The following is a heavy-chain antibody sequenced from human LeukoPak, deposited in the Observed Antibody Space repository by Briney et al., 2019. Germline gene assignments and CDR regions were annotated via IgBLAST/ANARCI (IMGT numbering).Heavy chain of an antibody. CDR3: ARDRTANTPLRYCSSTSCLSSYMDV. J-gene: IGHJ6*03. CDR1: GYTFTSYY. Sequence: ASVKVSCKASGYTFTSYYMHWVRQAPGQGLEWMGIINPSGGSTSYAQKFQGRVTMTRDTSTSTVYMELSSLRSEDTAVYYCARDRTANTPLRYCSSTSCLSSYMDVWGKGTTVTVSS. D-gene: IGHD2-2*01. V-gene: IGHV1-46*01. CDR2: INPSGGST.